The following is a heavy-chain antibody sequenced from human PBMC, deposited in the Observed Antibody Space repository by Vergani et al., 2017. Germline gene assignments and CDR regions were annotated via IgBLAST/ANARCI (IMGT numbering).Heavy chain of an antibody. Sequence: QVQLVQSGAEVKKPGASVKVSCKASGYTFTSYAMHWVRQAPGQRLEWMGWINAGNGNTKYSQKFQGRVTITRDTSASTAYMELSSLRSEDTAVYYCARSRMGPYYGSGSYPARAIYGFDPWGQGTLVTVSS. CDR1: GYTFTSYA. J-gene: IGHJ5*02. CDR2: INAGNGNT. CDR3: ARSRMGPYYGSGSYPARAIYGFDP. D-gene: IGHD3-10*01. V-gene: IGHV1-3*01.